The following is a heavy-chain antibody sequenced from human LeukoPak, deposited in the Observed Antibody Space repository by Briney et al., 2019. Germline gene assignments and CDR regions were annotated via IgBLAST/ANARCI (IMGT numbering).Heavy chain of an antibody. CDR2: IKPDGSDT. CDR1: GFALTTHW. J-gene: IGHJ4*02. CDR3: ARGKYGGYFIDY. D-gene: IGHD5-12*01. Sequence: GGSLRLSCGASGFALTTHWIHRVRQAPGKGLVWVSRIKPDGSDTNYADSVKGRFTISRDNAKNTVYLQMNSLRAEDTAVYYCARGKYGGYFIDYWGQGTLVTVSS. V-gene: IGHV3-74*01.